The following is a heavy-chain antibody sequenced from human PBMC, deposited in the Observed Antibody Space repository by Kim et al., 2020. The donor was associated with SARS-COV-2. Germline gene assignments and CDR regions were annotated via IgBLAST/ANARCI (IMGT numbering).Heavy chain of an antibody. CDR1: GFTFSSYA. CDR3: ARWSLAAAVLRLDY. J-gene: IGHJ4*01. Sequence: GGSLRLSCAASGFTFSSYAMHWVRQAPGKGLEWVAVISYDGSNKYYADSVKGRFTISRDNSKNTLYLQMNSLRAEDTAVYYCARWSLAAAVLRLDYWGHGTLVTASS. CDR2: ISYDGSNK. V-gene: IGHV3-30*04. D-gene: IGHD6-13*01.